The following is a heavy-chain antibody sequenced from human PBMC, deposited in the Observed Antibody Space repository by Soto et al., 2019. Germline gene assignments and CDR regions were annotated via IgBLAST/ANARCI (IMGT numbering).Heavy chain of an antibody. CDR1: GGSFSGYY. Sequence: SETLSLTCAVYGGSFSGYYWSWIRQPPGKGLEWIGEINHSGSTNYNPSLKSRVTISVDTSKNQFSLKLSSVTAADTAVYYCASGSSSGDYWGQGTLVTVSS. CDR3: ASGSSSGDY. V-gene: IGHV4-34*01. CDR2: INHSGST. D-gene: IGHD6-6*01. J-gene: IGHJ4*02.